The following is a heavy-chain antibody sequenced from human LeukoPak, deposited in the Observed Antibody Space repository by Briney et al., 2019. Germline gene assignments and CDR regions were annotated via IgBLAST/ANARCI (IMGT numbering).Heavy chain of an antibody. J-gene: IGHJ6*03. CDR1: GGSISSYY. CDR3: ARGLRFGNYYYMDV. Sequence: ETLSLTCTVSGGSISSYYWSWIRQPPGKGLEWIGYIYYSGSTNYNPSLKSRVTISVDTSKNQFSLKLSSVTAADTAVYYCARGLRFGNYYYMDVWGKGTTVTVSS. CDR2: IYYSGST. D-gene: IGHD3-10*01. V-gene: IGHV4-59*01.